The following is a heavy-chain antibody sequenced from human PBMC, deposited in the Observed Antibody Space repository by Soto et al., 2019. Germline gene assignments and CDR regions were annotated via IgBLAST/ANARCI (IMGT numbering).Heavy chain of an antibody. Sequence: EMHLLESGGGLVQPGGSLRLSCAASGFTFSDYAMNWVRQAPGKGLEWVSGITNRADSTYYADSVKGRFTISRDNSKNRLFLQMNSLRDEDTAIYYCVFVNLYYHGSGSDYEMDVWGQGSTVTVSS. CDR2: ITNRADST. CDR1: GFTFSDYA. V-gene: IGHV3-23*01. J-gene: IGHJ6*02. D-gene: IGHD3-10*01. CDR3: VFVNLYYHGSGSDYEMDV.